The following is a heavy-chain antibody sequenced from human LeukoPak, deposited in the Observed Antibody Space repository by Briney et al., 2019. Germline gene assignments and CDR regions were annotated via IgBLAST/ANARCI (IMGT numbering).Heavy chain of an antibody. CDR1: GFTFSSYG. J-gene: IGHJ4*02. CDR3: SRKQGGIWHFDY. D-gene: IGHD2-15*01. Sequence: GSLRLSCAASGFTFSSYGMFWVRQAPGKGLEWVSTITSNGGSTYYADSVKGRFTISRDNSKNTLYLQMNSLGAEDTALYYCSRKQGGIWHFDYWGQGTLVTVSS. V-gene: IGHV3-23*01. CDR2: ITSNGGST.